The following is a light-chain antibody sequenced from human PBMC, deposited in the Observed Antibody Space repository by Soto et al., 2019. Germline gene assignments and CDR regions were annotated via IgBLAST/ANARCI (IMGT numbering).Light chain of an antibody. Sequence: QTVLTQPASVSGPPGQSITISCTGSSSDVGSYNLVSWYQQHPGKAPKLMVYESGKRPSGVSDRFFGSKSGNTASLIISGLQAEDEADYYCCSFARGTTLVFGGGTKLTVL. CDR2: ESG. CDR3: CSFARGTTLV. CDR1: SSDVGSYNL. J-gene: IGLJ3*02. V-gene: IGLV2-23*01.